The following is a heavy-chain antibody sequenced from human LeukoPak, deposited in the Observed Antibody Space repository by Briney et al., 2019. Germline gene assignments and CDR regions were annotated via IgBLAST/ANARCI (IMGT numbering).Heavy chain of an antibody. CDR2: IHSGGST. V-gene: IGHV3-53*01. Sequence: GGSLRLSCAASGFTVSNNYMSWVRQAPGKGLEWVSVIHSGGSTYYADSVKGRFTISRDNSKNTLYLQMNSLRAEDTAVYYCARGPPYFGSGNYYHIVDYWGQGTLVTVSS. J-gene: IGHJ4*02. CDR3: ARGPPYFGSGNYYHIVDY. D-gene: IGHD3-10*01. CDR1: GFTVSNNY.